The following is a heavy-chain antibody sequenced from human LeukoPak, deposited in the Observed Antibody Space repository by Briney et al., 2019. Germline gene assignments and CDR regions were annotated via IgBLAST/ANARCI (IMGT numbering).Heavy chain of an antibody. CDR3: ARLANYDVLTGHYP. D-gene: IGHD3-9*01. V-gene: IGHV5-51*01. CDR1: GYSLTSYW. CDR2: IYPGDSDT. J-gene: IGHJ4*02. Sequence: GESLKISSKRAGYSLTSYWIGWVRQMPGKGLEWMGIIYPGDSDTRYSPSFQGQVTISADKSISTAYLQWSSLKASDTAMYYAARLANYDVLTGHYPWGQGTLVTVSS.